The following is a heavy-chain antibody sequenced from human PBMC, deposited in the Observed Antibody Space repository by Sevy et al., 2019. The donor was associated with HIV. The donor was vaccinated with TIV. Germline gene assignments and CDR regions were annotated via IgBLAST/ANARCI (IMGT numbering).Heavy chain of an antibody. J-gene: IGHJ4*02. CDR1: GFTFSSYA. CDR2: ISYDGSNK. V-gene: IGHV3-30-3*01. CDR3: VREEPYSTPPAFDY. D-gene: IGHD6-13*01. Sequence: GGSLRLSCAASGFTFSSYAMHWVRQAPGKGLEWVAVISYDGSNKYYADSVKGRFTISRDNSKNTLYLQMNSLRAGDTAVYYCVREEPYSTPPAFDYWGQGTLVTVSS.